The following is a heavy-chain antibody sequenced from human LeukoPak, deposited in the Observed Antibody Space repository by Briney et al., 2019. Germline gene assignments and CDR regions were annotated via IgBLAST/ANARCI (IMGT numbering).Heavy chain of an antibody. CDR1: GGSFGGYY. D-gene: IGHD6-13*01. Sequence: PSETLSLTCAVYGGSFGGYYWSWIRQPPGKGLEWIGEINHSGNTNDNPSHKSRATISVDTSKNQFSLKLRSVTAADTAVYYCVRVAAAGTDPGAFDMWGQGTMVTVSS. CDR2: INHSGNT. V-gene: IGHV4-34*04. CDR3: VRVAAAGTDPGAFDM. J-gene: IGHJ3*02.